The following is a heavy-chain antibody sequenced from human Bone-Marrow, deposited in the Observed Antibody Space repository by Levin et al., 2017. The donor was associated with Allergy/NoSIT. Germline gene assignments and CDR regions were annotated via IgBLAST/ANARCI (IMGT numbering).Heavy chain of an antibody. V-gene: IGHV3-48*01. J-gene: IGHJ4*02. Sequence: GGSLRLSCDASGFTFSSYGIIWVRQAPGKGLEWVSYIGGDNYTKYYADPVKGRFTISRDNVKKSRNLQMNSLRGDDTAVYYCARVPASGDYVVSNDYWGQGTLVTVSS. CDR3: ARVPASGDYVVSNDY. CDR1: GFTFSSYG. D-gene: IGHD4-17*01. CDR2: IGGDNYTK.